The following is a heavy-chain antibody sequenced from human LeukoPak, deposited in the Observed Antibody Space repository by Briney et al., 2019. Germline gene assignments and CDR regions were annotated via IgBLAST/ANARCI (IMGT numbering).Heavy chain of an antibody. V-gene: IGHV3-21*01. CDR2: ISSSSSYI. J-gene: IGHJ4*02. CDR3: ARDLIVGATDY. D-gene: IGHD1-26*01. Sequence: GGSPRLSCAASGFTFSSYSMNWVRQAPGKGLEWVSSISSSSSYIYYADSVKGRFTISRDNAKNSLYLQMNSLRAEDTAVYYCARDLIVGATDYWGQGTLVTVSS. CDR1: GFTFSSYS.